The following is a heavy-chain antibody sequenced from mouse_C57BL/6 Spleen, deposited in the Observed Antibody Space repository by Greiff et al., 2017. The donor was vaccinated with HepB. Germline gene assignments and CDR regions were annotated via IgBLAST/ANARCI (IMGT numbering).Heavy chain of an antibody. D-gene: IGHD1-1*01. J-gene: IGHJ2*01. Sequence: DVKLQESGPGLVKPSQSLSLTCSVSGYSITSGYYWNWIRQSPGNKQEWRGDISYDGNNNYNPSLKNRTSITRDTSKNQFILKLNSVTTEDTATYYCARDHYDGSSFDYWGQGTTLTVSS. CDR2: ISYDGNN. CDR3: ARDHYDGSSFDY. V-gene: IGHV3-6*01. CDR1: GYSITSGYY.